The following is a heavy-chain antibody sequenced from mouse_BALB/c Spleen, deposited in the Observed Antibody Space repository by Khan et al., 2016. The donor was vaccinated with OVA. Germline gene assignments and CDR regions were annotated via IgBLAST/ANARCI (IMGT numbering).Heavy chain of an antibody. CDR3: ARVGYNGSMDY. V-gene: IGHV9-3-1*01. J-gene: IGHJ4*01. CDR2: INTYTGEP. Sequence: QIQLVQSGPELKKPGETVKLSCKASGYTFTIYGMNWVRQAPGKGLKWMGWINTYTGEPTYADDFKGRFAFSLDTSASTAFLQINNLKNEDTATYFCARVGYNGSMDYWGQGTSVTVSS. D-gene: IGHD2-14*01. CDR1: GYTFTIYG.